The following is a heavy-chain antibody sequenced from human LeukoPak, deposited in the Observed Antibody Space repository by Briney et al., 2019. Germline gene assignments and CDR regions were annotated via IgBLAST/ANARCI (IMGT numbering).Heavy chain of an antibody. Sequence: PGGSLRLSCAASGFTFSSYAMHWVRQAPGKGLEWVAVISYDGSNKYYADSVKGRFTISRDNSKNTLYLQMDSLRAEDTAVYYCARDPSFDIAVAGDAFDIWGQGTMVTVSS. CDR3: ARDPSFDIAVAGDAFDI. CDR1: GFTFSSYA. D-gene: IGHD6-19*01. J-gene: IGHJ3*02. CDR2: ISYDGSNK. V-gene: IGHV3-30*04.